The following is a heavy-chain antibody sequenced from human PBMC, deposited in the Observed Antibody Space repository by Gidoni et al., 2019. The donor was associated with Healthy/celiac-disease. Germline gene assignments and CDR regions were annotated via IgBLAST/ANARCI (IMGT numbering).Heavy chain of an antibody. D-gene: IGHD3-3*02. CDR2: INSKAYGGTT. V-gene: IGHV3-49*03. CDR1: GFTFGDYA. CDR3: TSPPFSQWNV. J-gene: IGHJ6*02. Sequence: EVQLVESGGGLVQPGRSLRLSCTASGFTFGDYAMSWFRQAPGKGLEWVGFINSKAYGGTTEYAASVKGRFTISRDDSKSIAYLQMNSLKTEDTAVYYCTSPPFSQWNVWGQGTTVTVSS.